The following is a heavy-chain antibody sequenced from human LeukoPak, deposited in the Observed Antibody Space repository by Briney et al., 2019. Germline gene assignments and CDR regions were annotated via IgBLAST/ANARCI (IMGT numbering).Heavy chain of an antibody. Sequence: ASVTVSCKASGYTFTNYGITWVRQAPGQGLEWMGWIGPNNGNTNYAQKLQGRVTMTTDTSTGTAYMELRSLRSDDTAVYYCATSGSGRSWDWFAPWGQGTLVIVSS. CDR2: IGPNNGNT. D-gene: IGHD3-10*01. J-gene: IGHJ5*02. CDR1: GYTFTNYG. CDR3: ATSGSGRSWDWFAP. V-gene: IGHV1-18*01.